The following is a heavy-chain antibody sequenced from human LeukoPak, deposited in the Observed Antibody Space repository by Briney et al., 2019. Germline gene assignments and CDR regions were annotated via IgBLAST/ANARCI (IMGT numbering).Heavy chain of an antibody. CDR2: IGGSSTI. Sequence: LSGGSLRLSCAASGFTFSSYTMNWVRQAPGKGLEWVSYIGGSSTIYYADSVKGRFTISRDNAKNSLYLQMNSLRAEDTAVYYCARDHHRRLYDSQARDTFDIWGQGTMVTVSS. CDR3: ARDHHRRLYDSQARDTFDI. CDR1: GFTFSSYT. D-gene: IGHD3-22*01. J-gene: IGHJ3*02. V-gene: IGHV3-48*01.